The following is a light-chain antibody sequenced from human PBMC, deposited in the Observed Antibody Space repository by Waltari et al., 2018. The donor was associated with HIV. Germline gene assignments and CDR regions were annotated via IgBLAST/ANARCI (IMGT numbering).Light chain of an antibody. CDR3: GTWDSSLSAGL. V-gene: IGLV1-51*01. CDR1: SSNIGTNY. CDR2: DNN. J-gene: IGLJ2*01. Sequence: QSVLTQPPSVSAAPGQKVTISCSGRSSNIGTNYVSWYQQLPGTAPKFLIDDNNKRPSGIPDLFSGSKSGTSAALGITGLQTGDEADYYCGTWDSSLSAGLFGGGTKLTVL.